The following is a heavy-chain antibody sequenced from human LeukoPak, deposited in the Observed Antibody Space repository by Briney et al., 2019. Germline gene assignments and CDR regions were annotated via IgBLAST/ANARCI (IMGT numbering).Heavy chain of an antibody. J-gene: IGHJ4*02. CDR2: TVGSGGST. CDR1: GFSFSSYG. V-gene: IGHV3-23*01. D-gene: IGHD2-2*01. CDR3: ATGGWRYHGY. Sequence: GGSLRLSCAASGFSFSSYGMSWVRQAPGRGLEWVSATVGSGGSTYYADSVKGRFTISRDNSENTLYLQMNSLRAEDTAVYYCATGGWRYHGYWGQGTLVTVSS.